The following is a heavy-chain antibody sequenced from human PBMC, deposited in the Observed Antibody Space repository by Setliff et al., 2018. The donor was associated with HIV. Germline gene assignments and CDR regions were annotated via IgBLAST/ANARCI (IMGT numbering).Heavy chain of an antibody. V-gene: IGHV1-2*02. CDR1: GYTFTGYY. CDR3: ASGKGVRGVIITGGLDV. J-gene: IGHJ6*04. Sequence: ASVKVSCKASGYTFTGYYMHWVRQAPGQGLEWMGRINPNSGGTNYAQKFQGRVTMTRDTSISTAYMELSSLTSKDTAVYYCASGKGVRGVIITGGLDVWGKGTTVTVSS. CDR2: INPNSGGT. D-gene: IGHD3-10*01.